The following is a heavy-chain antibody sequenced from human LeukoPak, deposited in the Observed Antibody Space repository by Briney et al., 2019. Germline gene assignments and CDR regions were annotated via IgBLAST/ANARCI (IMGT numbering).Heavy chain of an antibody. V-gene: IGHV4-39*07. D-gene: IGHD5-24*01. Sequence: SETLSLTCSISDDSINNDRYFWAWLRQPPGKGLEWIASINYSGRTYYNPSLNSRLIISVDTAKNQFSLKLSSVTAADTAVYYCARGPADYNKLKPGDRDGYNYKSKRTPFDYWGQGTLVTVSS. J-gene: IGHJ4*02. CDR1: DDSINNDRYF. CDR3: ARGPADYNKLKPGDRDGYNYKSKRTPFDY. CDR2: INYSGRT.